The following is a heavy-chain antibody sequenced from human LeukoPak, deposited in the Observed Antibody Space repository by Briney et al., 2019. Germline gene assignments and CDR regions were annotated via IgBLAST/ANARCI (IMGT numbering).Heavy chain of an antibody. V-gene: IGHV4-34*01. J-gene: IGHJ3*02. D-gene: IGHD5-18*01. Sequence: SETLSLTCAVYGGSFSGYYWSWIRQPPGKGLEWIGEINHSGSTNYNPSLKSRVTISVDTSKNQFSLKLSSVTAADTAVYYCASVDTAAFDIWGQGTMVTVSS. CDR1: GGSFSGYY. CDR3: ASVDTAAFDI. CDR2: INHSGST.